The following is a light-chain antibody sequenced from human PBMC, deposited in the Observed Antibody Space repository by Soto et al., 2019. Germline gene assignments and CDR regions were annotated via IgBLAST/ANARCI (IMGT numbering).Light chain of an antibody. CDR1: SGHGSYA. CDR3: QTWDTGTWV. CDR2: VNNDGSH. J-gene: IGLJ3*02. V-gene: IGLV4-69*01. Sequence: QLVLTQSPSASASLGASVKLTCTLSSGHGSYAIAWHQQQPEKGPRFLMKVNNDGSHNRGDGIPDRFSGSSSGAERYLTISSLQSDDEADYYCQTWDTGTWVFGGGTKLTVL.